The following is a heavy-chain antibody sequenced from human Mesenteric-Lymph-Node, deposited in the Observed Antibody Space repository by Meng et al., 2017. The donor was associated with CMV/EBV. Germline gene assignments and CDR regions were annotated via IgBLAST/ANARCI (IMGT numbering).Heavy chain of an antibody. CDR3: ARVNSGYEIWFDP. CDR1: GYTFTGFY. Sequence: ASVKVSCKASGYTFTGFYMHWVRQAPGQGLEWMGWLDPNTGGTNFAQKFQGRVTMTRDTSISTAYMELSRLRSDDTAVYYCARVNSGYEIWFDPWGQGTLVTVSS. CDR2: LDPNTGGT. D-gene: IGHD5-12*01. V-gene: IGHV1-2*02. J-gene: IGHJ5*02.